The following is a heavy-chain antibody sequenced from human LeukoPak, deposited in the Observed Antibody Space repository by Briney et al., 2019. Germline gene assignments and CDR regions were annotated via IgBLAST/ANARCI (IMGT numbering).Heavy chain of an antibody. Sequence: SETLSLTCTVSGSSVRRGNYYWTWIRQPAGSGLEWIGRIYTSGTTDYNPSLRTRVTISVDASRNQFSLNLSSVTAADTAVYYCARWSGSVTARNYYYYMDVWGEGTTVTVSS. D-gene: IGHD6-6*01. CDR2: IYTSGTT. V-gene: IGHV4-61*02. CDR1: GSSVRRGNYY. CDR3: ARWSGSVTARNYYYYMDV. J-gene: IGHJ6*03.